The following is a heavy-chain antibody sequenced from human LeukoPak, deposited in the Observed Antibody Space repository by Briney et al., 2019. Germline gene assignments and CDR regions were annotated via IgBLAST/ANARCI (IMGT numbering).Heavy chain of an antibody. J-gene: IGHJ6*03. V-gene: IGHV1-2*02. Sequence: ASVKVSCKASGYTFTGYYMHWVRQAPGQGLEWMGWINPNSGGTNYAQKFQGRVTMTRDTSISTAYMELSRLRSDDTAVYYCARDNYYYYYMDVWGKGTTVTVSS. CDR1: GYTFTGYY. CDR2: INPNSGGT. CDR3: ARDNYYYYYMDV.